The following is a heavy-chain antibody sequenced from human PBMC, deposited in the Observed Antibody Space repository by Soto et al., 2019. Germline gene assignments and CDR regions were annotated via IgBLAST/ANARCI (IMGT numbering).Heavy chain of an antibody. Sequence: EVQLVESGGGLVQPGGSLRLSCAASGFTFTTSWMHWVRQAPEKGLVWVSHINSDGSTTTYADSVRGRFTISRDNAKNTLYLQMNSLRVYDTAVYYCARDRDYGMDVWGQGTTVIVSS. D-gene: IGHD3-10*01. CDR2: INSDGSTT. J-gene: IGHJ6*02. CDR3: ARDRDYGMDV. CDR1: GFTFTTSW. V-gene: IGHV3-74*01.